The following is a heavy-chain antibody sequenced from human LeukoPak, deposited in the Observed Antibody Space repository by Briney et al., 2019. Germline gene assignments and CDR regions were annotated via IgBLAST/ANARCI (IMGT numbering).Heavy chain of an antibody. D-gene: IGHD4-17*01. Sequence: PGGSLRLSCAASGFTFSSYSMNWVRQAPGKGLEWVSSISSSSSYIYHADSVKGRFTIPRDNAKNSLYLQMNSLRAEDTAVYYCARDRSTTVTTYYGFDYWGQGTLVTVSS. CDR2: ISSSSSYI. J-gene: IGHJ4*02. V-gene: IGHV3-21*01. CDR3: ARDRSTTVTTYYGFDY. CDR1: GFTFSSYS.